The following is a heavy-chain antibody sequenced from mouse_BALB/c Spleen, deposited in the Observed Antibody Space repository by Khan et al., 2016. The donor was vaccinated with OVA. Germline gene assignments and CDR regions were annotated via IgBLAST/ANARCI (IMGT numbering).Heavy chain of an antibody. CDR3: ASYRYDYFDY. CDR2: IYPGDGDT. J-gene: IGHJ2*01. CDR1: GYTFTSYW. D-gene: IGHD2-14*01. V-gene: IGHV1-87*01. Sequence: QVQLQQSGAELARPGASVKLSCKASGYTFTSYWMQWVKQRPGQGLEWIGTIYPGDGDTRYTQKFKGKATLTAEKSSSTAYMQISSLASEDSAVYYCASYRYDYFDYWGQGTTLTVSS.